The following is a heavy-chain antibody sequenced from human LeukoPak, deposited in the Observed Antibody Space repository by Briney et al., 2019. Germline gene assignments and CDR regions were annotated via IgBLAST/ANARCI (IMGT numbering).Heavy chain of an antibody. CDR2: IYYSWST. D-gene: IGHD1-26*01. CDR3: ARRGGYGATYFDY. CDR1: GGSISSYY. J-gene: IGHJ4*02. V-gene: IGHV4-59*01. Sequence: SETLSLTCTVSGGSISSYYWSWIRQPPGKGLEGIGYIYYSWSTNYNPSLKSRVTISVDTSKDQFSLKLSSVTAADTAVYYCARRGGYGATYFDYWGQGTLVTVSS.